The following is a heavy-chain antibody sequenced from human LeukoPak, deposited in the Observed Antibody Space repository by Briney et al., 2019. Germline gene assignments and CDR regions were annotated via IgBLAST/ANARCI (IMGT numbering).Heavy chain of an antibody. CDR2: IYFSGST. J-gene: IGHJ4*02. CDR3: AREGPSPGLVRGVNGFDY. V-gene: IGHV4-39*07. CDR1: VGSISSSSYY. Sequence: SETLSLTCTVSVGSISSSSYYWGWIRQPPGKGLEWIGSIYFSGSTYYNPSLKSRVTISVDTSKNQFSLKLSSVTAADTAVYYCAREGPSPGLVRGVNGFDYWGQGTLVTVSS. D-gene: IGHD3-10*01.